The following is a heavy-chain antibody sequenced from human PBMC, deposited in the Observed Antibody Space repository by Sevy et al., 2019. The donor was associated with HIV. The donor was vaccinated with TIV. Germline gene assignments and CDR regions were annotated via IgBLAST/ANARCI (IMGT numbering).Heavy chain of an antibody. CDR2: IKQDGSEK. D-gene: IGHD3-16*02. Sequence: GESLKISCAASGFTFSSYWMSWVRQAPGKGLEWVANIKQDGSEKYYVESVKGRFTISRDNAKNSLYLQMNSLRVEDTAVYYCARDGAFYDYVWGSYRRDAFDIWGQGTMVTVSS. J-gene: IGHJ3*02. V-gene: IGHV3-7*03. CDR1: GFTFSSYW. CDR3: ARDGAFYDYVWGSYRRDAFDI.